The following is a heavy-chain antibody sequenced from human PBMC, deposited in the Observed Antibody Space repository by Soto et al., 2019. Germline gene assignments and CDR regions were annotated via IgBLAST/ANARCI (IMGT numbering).Heavy chain of an antibody. Sequence: QVQLVESGGGVVQPGRSLRLSCAASGFTFTSYAMHWVRQAPGKGLEWVAVISFDGDIQYYADSVKGRFTISRDNSKNTLYLQMNSLRGEDTALYYCATTTATATDQHYYYYGMDVWGQGTTVTVSS. CDR3: ATTTATATDQHYYYYGMDV. V-gene: IGHV3-30-3*01. D-gene: IGHD1-1*01. CDR1: GFTFTSYA. CDR2: ISFDGDIQ. J-gene: IGHJ6*02.